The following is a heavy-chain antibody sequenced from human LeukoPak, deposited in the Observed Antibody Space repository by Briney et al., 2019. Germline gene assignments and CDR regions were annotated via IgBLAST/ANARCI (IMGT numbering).Heavy chain of an antibody. J-gene: IGHJ6*03. CDR2: INWNGGST. D-gene: IGHD6-13*01. CDR3: ARRNIAAAGIPPYYYYMDV. CDR1: GFTFDDYG. V-gene: IGHV3-20*04. Sequence: PGGSLRLSCAASGFTFDDYGMSWVRQAPGKGLEWVSGINWNGGSTGYADSVKGRFTISRDNAKNSLYLQMNNLRAEDTALYYCARRNIAAAGIPPYYYYMDVWGKGTTVTVSS.